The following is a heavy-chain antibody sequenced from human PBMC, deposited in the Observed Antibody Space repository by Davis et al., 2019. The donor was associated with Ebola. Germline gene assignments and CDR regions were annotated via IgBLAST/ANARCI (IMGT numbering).Heavy chain of an antibody. Sequence: ASVKVSCKASGYTFTSYAMHWVRQAPGQRLEWMGWINAGNGNTKYSQKFQGRVTITRDTSTSTVYMELSSLRSEDTAVYYCARPSPTGGGFDYWGQGTLVTVSS. CDR2: INAGNGNT. J-gene: IGHJ4*02. D-gene: IGHD1-1*01. CDR3: ARPSPTGGGFDY. CDR1: GYTFTSYA. V-gene: IGHV1-3*01.